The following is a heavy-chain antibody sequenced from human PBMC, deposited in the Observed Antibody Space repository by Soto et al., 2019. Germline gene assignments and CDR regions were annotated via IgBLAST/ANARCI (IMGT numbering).Heavy chain of an antibody. CDR3: AAVIVPAAYYYMDV. CDR1: GFTFTSSA. D-gene: IGHD2-2*01. CDR2: IVVGSGNT. J-gene: IGHJ6*03. Sequence: SVKVSCKASGFTFTSSAMQWVRQARGQRLEWIGWIVVGSGNTNYAQKFQERVTITRDMSTSTAYMELSSLRSEDTAVYYCAAVIVPAAYYYMDVGGKGTTVTVSS. V-gene: IGHV1-58*02.